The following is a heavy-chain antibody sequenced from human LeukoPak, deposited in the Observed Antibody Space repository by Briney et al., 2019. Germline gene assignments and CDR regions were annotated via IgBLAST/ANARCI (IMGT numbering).Heavy chain of an antibody. J-gene: IGHJ4*02. D-gene: IGHD3-10*01. CDR2: INPSGGST. V-gene: IGHV1-46*01. CDR1: VYTFTSYY. CDR3: ARAMEDDYLDY. Sequence: ASVTVSSTASVYTFTSYYMHWVRQAPGQGLEWMGIINPSGGSTSYAQKFQGRVTMTRDTSTSTVYMELSSLRSEDTAVYYCARAMEDDYLDYWGQGTLVTVSS.